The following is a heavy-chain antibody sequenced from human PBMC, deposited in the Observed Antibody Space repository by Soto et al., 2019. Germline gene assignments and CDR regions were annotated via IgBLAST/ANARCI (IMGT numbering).Heavy chain of an antibody. D-gene: IGHD6-19*01. J-gene: IGHJ6*02. CDR3: ARVEAVAGLYNYHGLDV. Sequence: QVQLVQSGAEVKKPGSSVKVSCKVSGGTFSNYAIDWVRLAPGHGLEWMGGFVPIFGTTSYTQRFQGRAKIIADXSXTXXYLEMSSLRSEDTAIYYCARVEAVAGLYNYHGLDVWGQGTAVTVSS. V-gene: IGHV1-69*12. CDR1: GGTFSNYA. CDR2: FVPIFGTT.